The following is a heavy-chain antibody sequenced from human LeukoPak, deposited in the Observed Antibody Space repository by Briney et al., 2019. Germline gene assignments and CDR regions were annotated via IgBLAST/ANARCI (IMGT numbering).Heavy chain of an antibody. CDR2: INHSGST. D-gene: IGHD3-3*01. J-gene: IGHJ4*02. Sequence: SETLPLTCAVYGGSFSGYYWSWIRQPPGKGLEWIGEINHSGSTNYNPSLKSRVTISVDTSKNQFSLKLSSVTAADTAVYYCARVGPWASFGVPKPISDYWGQGTLVTVSS. V-gene: IGHV4-34*01. CDR1: GGSFSGYY. CDR3: ARVGPWASFGVPKPISDY.